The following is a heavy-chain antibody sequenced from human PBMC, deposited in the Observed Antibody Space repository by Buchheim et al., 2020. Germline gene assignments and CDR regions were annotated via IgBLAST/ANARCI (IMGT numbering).Heavy chain of an antibody. D-gene: IGHD2/OR15-2a*01. J-gene: IGHJ4*02. CDR3: VESITS. Sequence: EVQLVESGGTLVQPGGSLRLSCAASGLMFSSHWMSWVRQAPGKGLEWVANINQRGSEKNYADSVKGRFTISRDNAKNSLYLQMNSLRGEDTAVYYCVESITSWGQGTL. CDR2: INQRGSEK. CDR1: GLMFSSHW. V-gene: IGHV3-7*01.